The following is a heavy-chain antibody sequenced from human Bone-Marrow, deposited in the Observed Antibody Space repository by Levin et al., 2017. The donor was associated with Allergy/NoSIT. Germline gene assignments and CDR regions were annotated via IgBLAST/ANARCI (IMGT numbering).Heavy chain of an antibody. CDR3: AKDLEGFSPGTTLVDY. CDR1: GFTFSSYG. Sequence: PGGSLRLSCAASGFTFSSYGMHWVRQAPGKGLEWVAVISYDGSNKYYADSVKGRFTISRDNSKNTLYLQMNSLRAEDTAVYYCAKDLEGFSPGTTLVDYWGQGTLVTVSS. D-gene: IGHD1-1*01. V-gene: IGHV3-30*18. J-gene: IGHJ4*02. CDR2: ISYDGSNK.